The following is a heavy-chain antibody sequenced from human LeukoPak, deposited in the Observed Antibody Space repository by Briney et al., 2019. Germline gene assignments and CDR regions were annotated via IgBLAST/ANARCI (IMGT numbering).Heavy chain of an antibody. V-gene: IGHV3-7*01. J-gene: IGHJ4*02. CDR1: GFTFSSNG. D-gene: IGHD3-22*01. CDR2: IKQDGSEK. CDR3: AREQPYYYDSSGTALMAEIKYYFDY. Sequence: GGSLRLSCVASGFTFSSNGMHWVRQAPGKGLEWVANIKQDGSEKYYVDSVKGRFTISRDNAKNSLYLQMNSLRAEDTGVYYCAREQPYYYDSSGTALMAEIKYYFDYWGQGTLVTVSS.